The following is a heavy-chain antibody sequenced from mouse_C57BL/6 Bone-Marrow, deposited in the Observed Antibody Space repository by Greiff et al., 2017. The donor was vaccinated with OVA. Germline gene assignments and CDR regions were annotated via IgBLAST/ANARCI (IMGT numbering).Heavy chain of an antibody. V-gene: IGHV1-54*01. J-gene: IGHJ2*01. CDR1: GYAFTNYL. CDR2: INPGSGGT. D-gene: IGHD1-1*01. Sequence: VKLMESGAELVRPGTSVKVSCKASGYAFTNYLIEWVKQRPGQGLEWIGVINPGSGGTNYNEKFKGKATLTADKSSSTAYMQLSSLTSEDSAVYFCARGYYGNYWGQGTTLTVSS. CDR3: ARGYYGNY.